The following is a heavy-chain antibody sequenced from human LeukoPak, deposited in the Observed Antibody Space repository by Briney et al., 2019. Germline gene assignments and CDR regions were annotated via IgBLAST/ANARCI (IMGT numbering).Heavy chain of an antibody. CDR3: VRDNYYGIDV. CDR1: GFTFRRSW. J-gene: IGHJ6*02. Sequence: PGGSLRLSCAASGFTFRRSWMHWVRQGPGKGLLWVSRINSDGSSTRYADFVKGRFTISRDNAKNTLYLQMNSLRSEDTALYYCVRDNYYGIDVWGQGTTVTVSS. V-gene: IGHV3-74*01. CDR2: INSDGSST.